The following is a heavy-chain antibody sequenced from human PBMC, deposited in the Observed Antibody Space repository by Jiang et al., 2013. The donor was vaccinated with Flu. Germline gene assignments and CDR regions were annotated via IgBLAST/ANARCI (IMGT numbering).Heavy chain of an antibody. D-gene: IGHD2-2*01. CDR1: GGSFSGYY. CDR3: ARGMGYQLRYGMDV. Sequence: LLKPSETLSLTCAVYGGSFSGYYWSWIRQPPGKGLEWIGEINHSGSTNYNPSLKSRVTISVDTSKNQFSLKLSSVTAADTAVYYCARGMGYQLRYGMDVWGQGTTVTVSS. J-gene: IGHJ6*02. CDR2: INHSGST. V-gene: IGHV4-34*01.